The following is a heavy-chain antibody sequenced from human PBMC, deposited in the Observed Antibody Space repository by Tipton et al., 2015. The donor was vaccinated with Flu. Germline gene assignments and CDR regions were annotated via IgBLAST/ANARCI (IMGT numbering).Heavy chain of an antibody. CDR1: GGSISSNTYY. CDR2: IYYSGST. J-gene: IGHJ6*02. D-gene: IGHD3-10*01. CDR3: ARDRLLWFGDRYGMDV. Sequence: TLSLTCTVSGGSISSNTYYWGWIRQPPGKGLEWIGSIYYSGSTYYNPSLKSRVTISVDTSKNQFSLKLSSVTAADTAVYYCARDRLLWFGDRYGMDVWGQGTTVTVSS. V-gene: IGHV4-39*07.